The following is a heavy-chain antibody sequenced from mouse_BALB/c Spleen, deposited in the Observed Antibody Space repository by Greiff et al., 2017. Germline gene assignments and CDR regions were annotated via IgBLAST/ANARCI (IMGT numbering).Heavy chain of an antibody. CDR1: GYSITSDYA. Sequence: EVQLKESGPGLVKPSQSLSLTCTVTGYSITSDYAWNWIRQFPGNKLEWMGYISYSGSTSYNPSLKSRISITRDTSKNQFFLQLNSVTTEDTATYYCARNYYGSSLFAYWGQGTLVTVSA. CDR3: ARNYYGSSLFAY. CDR2: ISYSGST. J-gene: IGHJ3*01. V-gene: IGHV3-2*02. D-gene: IGHD1-1*01.